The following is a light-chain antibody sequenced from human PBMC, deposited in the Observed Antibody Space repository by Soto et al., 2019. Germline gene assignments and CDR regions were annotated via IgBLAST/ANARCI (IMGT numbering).Light chain of an antibody. CDR1: KNDIGVYDF. CDR2: EVV. Sequence: QSVLTQSPSASGSPGQSVTISCTGTKNDIGVYDFVSWYQHHPGKAPRLIIYEVVQRPSGVPDRFSGSKSGNTASLTVSGLQAADEADYFCKPYAGSKTYVFGSGTKVTVL. CDR3: KPYAGSKTYV. V-gene: IGLV2-8*01. J-gene: IGLJ1*01.